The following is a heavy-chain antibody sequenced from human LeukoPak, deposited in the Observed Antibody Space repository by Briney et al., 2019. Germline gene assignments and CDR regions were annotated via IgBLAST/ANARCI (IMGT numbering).Heavy chain of an antibody. Sequence: SETLSLTCAVYGGSFSGYYWSWIRQPPGKGLEWIGEINHSGSTNCNPSLKSRVTISVDTSKNQFSQKLSSVTAADTAVYYCARGTGTLGSQLDYWGQGTLVTVSS. CDR3: ARGTGTLGSQLDY. CDR1: GGSFSGYY. D-gene: IGHD3-10*01. J-gene: IGHJ4*02. CDR2: INHSGST. V-gene: IGHV4-34*01.